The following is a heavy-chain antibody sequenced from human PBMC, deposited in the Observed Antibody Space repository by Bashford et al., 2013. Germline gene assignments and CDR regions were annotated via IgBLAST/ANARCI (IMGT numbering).Heavy chain of an antibody. CDR2: INPNSGGT. CDR1: GYTFTGYY. CDR3: ARDGSYGSGSYSEYYFDY. Sequence: ASVKVSCKASGYTFTGYYMHWVRQAPGQGLEWMGWINPNSGGTNYAQKFQGWVTMTRDTSISTAYMELSRLRSDDTAVYYCARDGSYGSGSYSEYYFDYWAREPWSPSPQ. J-gene: IGHJ4*02. D-gene: IGHD3-10*01. V-gene: IGHV1-2*04.